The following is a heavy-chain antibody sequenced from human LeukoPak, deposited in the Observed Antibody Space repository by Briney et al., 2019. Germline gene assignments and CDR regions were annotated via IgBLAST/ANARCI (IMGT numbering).Heavy chain of an antibody. Sequence: GGSLRLSCAASGFTFSTYDMVWVRQAPGMGLEWVSTITSDSSYMYYADSVKGRFTISRDNARNSLYLQMNILRVEDTAVYYCARDFASWGQGTLVTVSS. J-gene: IGHJ5*01. V-gene: IGHV3-21*01. CDR1: GFTFSTYD. CDR3: ARDFAS. CDR2: ITSDSSYM.